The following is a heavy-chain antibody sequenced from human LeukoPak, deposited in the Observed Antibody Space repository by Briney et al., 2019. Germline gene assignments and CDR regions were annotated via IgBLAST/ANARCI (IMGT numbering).Heavy chain of an antibody. CDR3: ARDEASLPAATRDY. J-gene: IGHJ4*02. Sequence: GGSLRLSCAASGFTFSSYAMHWVRQAPGKGLEWVAVISYDGSNKYYADSVKGRFTISRDNSKNTLYLQMNSLRAEDTAVYYCARDEASLPAATRDYWGQGTLVTVSS. D-gene: IGHD2-2*01. CDR2: ISYDGSNK. V-gene: IGHV3-30-3*01. CDR1: GFTFSSYA.